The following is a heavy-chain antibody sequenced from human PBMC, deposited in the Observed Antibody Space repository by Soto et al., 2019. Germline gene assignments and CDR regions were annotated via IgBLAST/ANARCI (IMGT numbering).Heavy chain of an antibody. Sequence: QVQLVQSGAEVKKPGASVKVSCKASGYTFTSYGISWVRQAPGQGLEWMGWISAYNGNTNYAQKLQGRVTMTTDTPTSTAYMELRSLRSDETAVYYCARGVRIVLMVYAIEDGVHYYMDVWGKGTTVTVSS. J-gene: IGHJ6*03. CDR2: ISAYNGNT. V-gene: IGHV1-18*01. CDR1: GYTFTSYG. CDR3: ARGVRIVLMVYAIEDGVHYYMDV. D-gene: IGHD2-8*01.